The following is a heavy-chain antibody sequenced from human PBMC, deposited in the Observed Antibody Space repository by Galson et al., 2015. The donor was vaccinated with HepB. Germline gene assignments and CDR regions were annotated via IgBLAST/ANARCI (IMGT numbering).Heavy chain of an antibody. CDR3: ARALPSGIRGGRGFDH. Sequence: SLRLSCAASGFNFSLYSMNWVRQAPGKGLEWVSSISSSGSYIYYGDSVKGRCTVSRDSAKTSVYLQMNSLRGDDTAVYYCARALPSGIRGGRGFDHWGQGTLVTVSS. CDR2: ISSSGSYI. V-gene: IGHV3-21*03. CDR1: GFNFSLYS. J-gene: IGHJ4*02. D-gene: IGHD3-10*01.